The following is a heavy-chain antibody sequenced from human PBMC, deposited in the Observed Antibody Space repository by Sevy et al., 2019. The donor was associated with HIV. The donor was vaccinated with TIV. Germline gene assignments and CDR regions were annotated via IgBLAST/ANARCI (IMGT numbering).Heavy chain of an antibody. V-gene: IGHV3-21*01. J-gene: IGHJ6*01. CDR3: ARLGSYSNYYYYGMDV. D-gene: IGHD1-26*01. Sequence: GGSLRLSCAASGFTFSSYSMNWVRQAPGKGLEWVSSISSSSSYIYYAASVKGRFTISRENAKNSLYLKMNSLRAEDTAVYYCARLGSYSNYYYYGMDVWGQGTPVTVSS. CDR2: ISSSSSYI. CDR1: GFTFSSYS.